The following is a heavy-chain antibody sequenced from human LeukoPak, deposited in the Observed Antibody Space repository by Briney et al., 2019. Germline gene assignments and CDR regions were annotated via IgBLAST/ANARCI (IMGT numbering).Heavy chain of an antibody. CDR1: GGSFSGYY. Sequence: PSETLSLTCAVYGGSFSGYYWSWIRQPPGKGLEWTGEINHSGSTNYDPSLKSRVTISVDTSKNQFSLKLSSVTAADTAVYYCARGGYDSSGYYYFDYWGQGTLVTVSS. J-gene: IGHJ4*02. CDR2: INHSGST. V-gene: IGHV4-34*01. CDR3: ARGGYDSSGYYYFDY. D-gene: IGHD3-22*01.